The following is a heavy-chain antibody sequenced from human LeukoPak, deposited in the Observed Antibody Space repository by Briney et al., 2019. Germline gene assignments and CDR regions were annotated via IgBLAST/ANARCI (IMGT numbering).Heavy chain of an antibody. CDR1: GYTFTVYY. CDR2: INPNSGGT. J-gene: IGHJ4*02. Sequence: ASVTVCFTASGYTFTVYYMHWVRQAPGQGLDWMGWINPNSGGTNYAQKFQGRVTMTSDTSISTAYMELSRLRPDDTAVYYCARDLFYSVSGTYYNVGRVFNYWGQGTLVTVSS. V-gene: IGHV1-2*02. D-gene: IGHD3-10*01. CDR3: ARDLFYSVSGTYYNVGRVFNY.